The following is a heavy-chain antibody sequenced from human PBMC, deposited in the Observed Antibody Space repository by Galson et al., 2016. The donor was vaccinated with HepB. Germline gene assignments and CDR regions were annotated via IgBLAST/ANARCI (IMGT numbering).Heavy chain of an antibody. Sequence: SVKVSCKASGYTFISYYMHWVRQAPGQGLEWMGVINPSGGNTSYAQKFQGRVTMTRDTSTSTVYMELSSLRSEDTAVYYCARGGATYYDILAGFLNFFDYWGQGTLVTVSS. V-gene: IGHV1-46*03. CDR3: ARGGATYYDILAGFLNFFDY. J-gene: IGHJ4*02. D-gene: IGHD3-9*01. CDR2: INPSGGNT. CDR1: GYTFISYY.